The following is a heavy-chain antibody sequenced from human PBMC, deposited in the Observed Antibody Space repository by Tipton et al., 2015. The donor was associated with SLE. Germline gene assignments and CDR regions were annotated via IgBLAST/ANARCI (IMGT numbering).Heavy chain of an antibody. CDR2: INHSGST. CDR1: GVSFSDYY. V-gene: IGHV4-34*01. J-gene: IGHJ3*01. CDR3: ARGDLELSLDY. D-gene: IGHD3-3*01. Sequence: TLSLTCTVNGVSFSDYYWTWIRQAPGKGPEWIGQINHSGSTSYNPSLKSRVTISLHSSGSQFSLELSSVTAADTAVYYCARGDLELSLDYWGQGTRVTVSS.